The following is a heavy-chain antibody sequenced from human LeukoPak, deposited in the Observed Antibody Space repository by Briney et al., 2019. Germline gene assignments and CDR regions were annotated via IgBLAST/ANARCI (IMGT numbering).Heavy chain of an antibody. V-gene: IGHV3-23*01. D-gene: IGHD6-19*01. CDR1: GFTFSSYA. CDR3: ARDREGQWPIPYYYYGMDV. CDR2: ISGGGGNT. J-gene: IGHJ6*02. Sequence: SGGSLRLSCVVSGFTFSSYAMSWVRQAPGKGLEWVSAISGGGGNTYYADSVEGRFTISRDNSKNTLYLQMNSLRAEDTAVYYCARDREGQWPIPYYYYGMDVWGQGTTVTVSS.